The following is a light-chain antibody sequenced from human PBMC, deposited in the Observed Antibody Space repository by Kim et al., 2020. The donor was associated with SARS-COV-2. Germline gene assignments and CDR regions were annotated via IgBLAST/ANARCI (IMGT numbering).Light chain of an antibody. CDR1: SNNVGDQG. J-gene: IGLJ7*01. CDR3: SAWDSSLTAWV. Sequence: PTGTLTCTGNSNNVGDQGAAWLQPHQGYPPTLLPHRNNNRPSGISARLSASRSGDPASLTITGLQPEDEADYYCSAWDSSLTAWVFRRGTQLTVL. CDR2: RNN. V-gene: IGLV10-54*01.